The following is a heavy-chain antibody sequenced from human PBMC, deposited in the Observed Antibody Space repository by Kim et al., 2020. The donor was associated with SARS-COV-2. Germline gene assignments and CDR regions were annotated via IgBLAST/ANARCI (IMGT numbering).Heavy chain of an antibody. Sequence: SETLSLTCTVSGGSISSYYWSWIRQPPGKGLEWIGYIYYSGSTNYNPSHKSRVTISVDTSKNQFSLKLSSVTAADTAVYYCARAVPDTGDHCGAFDIWG. CDR2: IYYSGST. V-gene: IGHV4-59*01. D-gene: IGHD7-27*01. J-gene: IGHJ3*02. CDR1: GGSISSYY. CDR3: ARAVPDTGDHCGAFDI.